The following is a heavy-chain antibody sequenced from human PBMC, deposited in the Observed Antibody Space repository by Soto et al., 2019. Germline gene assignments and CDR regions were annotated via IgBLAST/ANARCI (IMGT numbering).Heavy chain of an antibody. CDR3: ASSGGGEDY. Sequence: QVQLQESGPGLVKPSGTLSLTCAVSGDSISTNHWWTWVRQPPGKGLEWIGEVYHSGSTNYSPSLKSRVVISVDMSTNLFPLTWTSGTAADTAVYYCASSGGGEDYWGQGTLVTVSS. J-gene: IGHJ4*02. CDR2: VYHSGST. V-gene: IGHV4-4*02. CDR1: GDSISTNHW. D-gene: IGHD3-16*01.